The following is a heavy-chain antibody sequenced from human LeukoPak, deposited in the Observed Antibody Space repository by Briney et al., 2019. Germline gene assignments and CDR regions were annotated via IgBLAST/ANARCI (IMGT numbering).Heavy chain of an antibody. D-gene: IGHD3-10*01. CDR3: ASQGLPGGHIFGDQIDY. J-gene: IGHJ4*02. V-gene: IGHV3-23*01. CDR1: GFTFSSYA. Sequence: GGSLRLSCAASGFTFSSYAMSWVRQAPGKGLEWVSAISGSGGSTYYADSVKGRFTISRDNSKNTLYLQMNSLRAEDTAVYYCASQGLPGGHIFGDQIDYWGQGTLVTVSS. CDR2: ISGSGGST.